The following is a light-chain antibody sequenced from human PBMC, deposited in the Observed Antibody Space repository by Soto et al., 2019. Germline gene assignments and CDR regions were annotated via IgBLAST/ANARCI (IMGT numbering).Light chain of an antibody. J-gene: IGLJ3*02. Sequence: QTVVTQEPSLTVSPGGTVTLTCGSSTGAVTSRHYPYWFQQKPGQAPRALIYDTSNKHSWTPARFSGSLLGGKPALILSGAQPEDEADYYCSLSYSDVRVFGGGTKLTVL. CDR2: DTS. CDR1: TGAVTSRHY. V-gene: IGLV7-46*01. CDR3: SLSYSDVRV.